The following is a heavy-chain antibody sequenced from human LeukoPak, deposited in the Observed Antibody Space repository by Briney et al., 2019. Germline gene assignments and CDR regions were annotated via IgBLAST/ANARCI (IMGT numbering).Heavy chain of an antibody. CDR3: ATNDFWSGPIHPYYYMDV. D-gene: IGHD3-3*01. J-gene: IGHJ6*03. CDR2: FDPEDGET. V-gene: IGHV1-24*01. Sequence: ASVKVSCKVSGYTLTELSMHWVRQAPGKGLEWMGGFDPEDGETIYAQKFQGRVTMTEDTSTDTAYMELSSLRSEDTAVYYCATNDFWSGPIHPYYYMDVWGKGTTVTVSS. CDR1: GYTLTELS.